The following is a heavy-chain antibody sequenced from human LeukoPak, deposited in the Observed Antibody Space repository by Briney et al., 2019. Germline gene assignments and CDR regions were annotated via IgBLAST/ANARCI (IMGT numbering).Heavy chain of an antibody. CDR3: ARDGPEVGSSWYVYYYYYGMDV. D-gene: IGHD6-13*01. CDR2: ISYDGSNK. J-gene: IGHJ6*02. CDR1: GFTFSSYA. Sequence: GGSLRLSCAASGFTFSSYAMHWVRQAPGKGLEWVAVISYDGSNKYYADSVKGRFTISRDNSKNTLYLQMNSLRAEDTAVYYCARDGPEVGSSWYVYYYYYGMDVWGQGTTVTVSS. V-gene: IGHV3-30-3*01.